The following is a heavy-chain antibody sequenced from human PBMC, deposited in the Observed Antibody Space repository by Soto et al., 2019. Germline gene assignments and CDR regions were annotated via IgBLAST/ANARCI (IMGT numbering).Heavy chain of an antibody. CDR2: ISAYNGNT. Sequence: ASVKVSCKASGYTFTSYGISWVRQAPGQGIECMGWISAYNGNTNYAQKLQGRVTMTTDTSTSTAYMELRSLRSDDTAVYYCARVATTEDYFDYWGQGTLVTVSS. CDR3: ARVATTEDYFDY. CDR1: GYTFTSYG. V-gene: IGHV1-18*01. J-gene: IGHJ4*02. D-gene: IGHD4-4*01.